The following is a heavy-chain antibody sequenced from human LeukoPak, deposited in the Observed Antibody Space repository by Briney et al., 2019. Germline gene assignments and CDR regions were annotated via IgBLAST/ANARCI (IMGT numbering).Heavy chain of an antibody. J-gene: IGHJ5*02. CDR1: GGSISSGGYS. CDR3: ARALWFGEAHNWFDP. D-gene: IGHD3-10*01. Sequence: SQTLSLTCAVSGGSISSGGYSWSWIRQPPGKGLEWIGYIYYSGSTNYNPSLKSRVTISVDTSKNQFSLKLSSVTAADTAVYYCARALWFGEAHNWFDPWGQGTLVTVSS. V-gene: IGHV4-30-4*07. CDR2: IYYSGST.